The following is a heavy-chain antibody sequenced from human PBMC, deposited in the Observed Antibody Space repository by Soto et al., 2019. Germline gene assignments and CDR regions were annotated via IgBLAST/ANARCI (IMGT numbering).Heavy chain of an antibody. CDR2: ISSGSTTI. V-gene: IGHV3-48*02. J-gene: IGHJ1*01. CDR1: GFSFSGYI. Sequence: GGSLRLSCAASGFSFSGYIMNWVRQAPGKGLEWVSHISSGSTTIYYADSVKGRFTISRDNGKNSLYLQMNGLRDEDTAVYYCASRADYFHHWGQGTLVTVSS. CDR3: ASRADYFHH.